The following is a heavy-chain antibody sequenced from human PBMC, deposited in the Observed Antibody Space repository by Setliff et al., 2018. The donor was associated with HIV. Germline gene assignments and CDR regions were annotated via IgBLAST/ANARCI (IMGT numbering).Heavy chain of an antibody. D-gene: IGHD6-13*01. V-gene: IGHV4-59*11. CDR1: GGSISSHY. CDR3: ARGFGSSWGGNYYYYYLDV. Sequence: PSETLSLTCTVSGGSISSHYWSWIRQPPGKGLEWIGYIYYSGSTNYNPSLKSRVTISVDTSKNQFSLKLSSVTDADTAVYYCARGFGSSWGGNYYYYYLDVWGKETTVAVSS. CDR2: IYYSGST. J-gene: IGHJ6*03.